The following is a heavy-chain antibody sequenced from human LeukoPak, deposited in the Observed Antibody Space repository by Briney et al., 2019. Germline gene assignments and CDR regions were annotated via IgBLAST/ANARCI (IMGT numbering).Heavy chain of an antibody. CDR2: INHSGST. CDR3: ARGFYYFDY. CDR1: GGSFSGYY. Sequence: SETRSLTCAVYGGSFSGYYWSWIRQPPGKGLEWIGEINHSGSTNYNPSLKSRVTISVDTSKNQFSLKLSSVTAADTAVYYCARGFYYFDYWGQGTLVTVSS. V-gene: IGHV4-34*01. J-gene: IGHJ4*02.